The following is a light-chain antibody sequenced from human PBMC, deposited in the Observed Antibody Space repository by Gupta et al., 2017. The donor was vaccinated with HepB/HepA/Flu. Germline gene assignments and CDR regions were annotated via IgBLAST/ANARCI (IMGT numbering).Light chain of an antibody. CDR2: AAS. CDR3: QNDNSYPVTT. J-gene: IGKJ3*01. CDR1: QGINNY. Sequence: DIQMTQSPSSLSASVVDRVTITCRASQGINNYLAWYQQKPGKGPTPLIYAASTCKSGVPSRFSGSGSGTDLNLTISSRQPEDVATYYCQNDNSYPVTTFGHGTKVDIK. V-gene: IGKV1-27*01.